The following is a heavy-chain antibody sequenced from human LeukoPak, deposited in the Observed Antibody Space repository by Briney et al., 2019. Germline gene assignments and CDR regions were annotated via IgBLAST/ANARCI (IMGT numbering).Heavy chain of an antibody. Sequence: PGGSLRLSCAASGFTVSSNYMSWVRQAPGKGLEWVSAISGSGGSTYYADSVKGRFTISRDNSKNTLYLQMNSLRAEDTAVYYCAKVGLEHFDYWGQGTLVTVSS. J-gene: IGHJ4*02. CDR1: GFTVSSNY. V-gene: IGHV3-23*01. CDR2: ISGSGGST. CDR3: AKVGLEHFDY. D-gene: IGHD1-1*01.